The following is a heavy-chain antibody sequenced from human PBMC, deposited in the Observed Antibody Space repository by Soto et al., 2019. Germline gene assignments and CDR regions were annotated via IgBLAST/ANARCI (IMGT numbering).Heavy chain of an antibody. CDR2: ISGTGGSS. J-gene: IGHJ2*01. CDR3: AKRAVAGRNWYFDL. D-gene: IGHD6-19*01. Sequence: EVQLLESGGGLVQPGGSLRLSCAASGFTFSTYTMSWVRQAPGKGMECVSAISGTGGSSSYTDSVKGRFTISRDNSKNTLSLQMDSLRAEDTARYYCAKRAVAGRNWYFDLWGRGTLGTVSS. V-gene: IGHV3-23*01. CDR1: GFTFSTYT.